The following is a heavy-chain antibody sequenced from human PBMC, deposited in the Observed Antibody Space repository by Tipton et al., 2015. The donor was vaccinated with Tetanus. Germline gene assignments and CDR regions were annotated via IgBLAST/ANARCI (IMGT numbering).Heavy chain of an antibody. CDR2: MYSGGDT. Sequence: LGDYYMSWVRQAPGKGLEWVSVMYSGGDTYYVDSVKGRFSISRDNAKNTLYLQMNSLRVEDTAVYYCVRDGGSSGWLAYWGQGTLVTVSS. V-gene: IGHV3-53*01. CDR1: LGDYY. J-gene: IGHJ4*02. CDR3: VRDGGSSGWLAY. D-gene: IGHD6-19*01.